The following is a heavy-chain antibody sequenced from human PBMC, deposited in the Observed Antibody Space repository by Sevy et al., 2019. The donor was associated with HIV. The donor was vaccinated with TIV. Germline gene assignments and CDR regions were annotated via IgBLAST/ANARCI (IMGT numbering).Heavy chain of an antibody. CDR3: AREGPVGGMDV. V-gene: IGHV3-11*04. J-gene: IGHJ6*04. CDR1: GFSFSDYY. CDR2: ISFNGSHV. Sequence: GGSLRLSCAASGFSFSDYYMSWVRLSPGKGLEWVSDISFNGSHVYYIEAVKGRFTISRDNGRNSLYLQMNNLRVDDTSVYFCAREGPVGGMDVWGKGTTVTVSS. D-gene: IGHD2-2*01.